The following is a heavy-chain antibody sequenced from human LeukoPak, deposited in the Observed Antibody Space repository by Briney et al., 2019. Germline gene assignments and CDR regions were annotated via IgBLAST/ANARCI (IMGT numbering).Heavy chain of an antibody. CDR1: GYTFTSYY. CDR3: ARDMTTVTTYPRDDAFDI. D-gene: IGHD4-17*01. V-gene: IGHV1-46*01. J-gene: IGHJ3*02. Sequence: ASVKVSCKASGYTFTSYYMHWVRQAPGQGLEWMGIINPSGGSTSYAQKFQGRVTMTRDMSTSTVYMELSSLRSEDTAVYYCARDMTTVTTYPRDDAFDIWGQGTMVTVSS. CDR2: INPSGGST.